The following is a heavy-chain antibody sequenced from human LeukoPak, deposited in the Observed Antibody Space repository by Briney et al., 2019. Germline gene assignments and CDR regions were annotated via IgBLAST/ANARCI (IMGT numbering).Heavy chain of an antibody. Sequence: GGSLRLSCAASGFTFSSYGMHWVRQAPGKGLEWVAFIRYDGSNKYYADSVKGRFTISRDNSKNTLYLQMNSLRAEDTAVYCCAKDRGSYPPGCFDYWGQGTLVTVSS. J-gene: IGHJ4*02. CDR3: AKDRGSYPPGCFDY. CDR1: GFTFSSYG. V-gene: IGHV3-30*02. CDR2: IRYDGSNK. D-gene: IGHD1-26*01.